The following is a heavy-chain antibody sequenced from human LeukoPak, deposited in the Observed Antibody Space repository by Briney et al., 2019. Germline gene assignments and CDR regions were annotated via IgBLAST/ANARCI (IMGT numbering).Heavy chain of an antibody. Sequence: GGSLRLSCAASGFTFSYYAMSWVRQAPGKGLEWVSAISGSGGSTYYADSVKGRFTISRDNSKNTLYLQMNSLRAEDTAVYYCAKDRLKNSGYSYGYEGCWGQGTLVTVSS. V-gene: IGHV3-23*01. D-gene: IGHD5-18*01. CDR1: GFTFSYYA. CDR3: AKDRLKNSGYSYGYEGC. J-gene: IGHJ4*02. CDR2: ISGSGGST.